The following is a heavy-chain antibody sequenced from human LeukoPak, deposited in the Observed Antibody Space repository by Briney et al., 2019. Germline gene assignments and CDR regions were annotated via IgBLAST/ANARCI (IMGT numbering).Heavy chain of an antibody. D-gene: IGHD2-2*01. J-gene: IGHJ6*02. CDR1: GFTFTTYW. Sequence: GGSLRLSCAASGFTFTTYWMHWVRQAPGKGLVWVSHINSDGSITSYADSVKGRFTISRDNAKNSLYLQMNSLRAEDTAVYYCARAFGCSGTSCHARWGYYYYAMDVWGQGTTVTVSS. CDR3: ARAFGCSGTSCHARWGYYYYAMDV. CDR2: INSDGSIT. V-gene: IGHV3-74*01.